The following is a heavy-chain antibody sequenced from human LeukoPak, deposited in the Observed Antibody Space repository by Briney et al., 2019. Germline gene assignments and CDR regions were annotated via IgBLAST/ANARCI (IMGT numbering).Heavy chain of an antibody. J-gene: IGHJ4*02. CDR3: ARDPYSSSWPDY. V-gene: IGHV1-18*01. CDR2: ISAYSGNT. CDR1: GYSFTIYG. D-gene: IGHD6-13*01. Sequence: GASVNVCFTAAGYSFTIYGISWVRQAPGQGLEWMGWISAYSGNTNYAQKFQGRVTMTRDTSTSTAYMQLTSLRSDDTAVYYCARDPYSSSWPDYWGQGTLVTVSS.